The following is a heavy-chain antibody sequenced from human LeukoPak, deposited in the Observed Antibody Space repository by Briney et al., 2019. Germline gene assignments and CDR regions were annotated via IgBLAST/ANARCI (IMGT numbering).Heavy chain of an antibody. CDR1: GGSISGSSYY. CDR3: ARHFYYDSSGYNNYFDY. J-gene: IGHJ4*02. D-gene: IGHD3-22*01. Sequence: SETLSLTCTVSGGSISGSSYYWGWIRQPPGKGLEWIGSIYYSGSTYYSPSLKSRVTISVDTSKNQFSLKLSSVTAADTALYHCARHFYYDSSGYNNYFDYWGQVTLVTVSS. V-gene: IGHV4-39*01. CDR2: IYYSGST.